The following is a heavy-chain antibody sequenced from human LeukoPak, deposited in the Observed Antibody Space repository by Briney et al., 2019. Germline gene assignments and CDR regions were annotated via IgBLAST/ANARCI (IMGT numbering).Heavy chain of an antibody. CDR2: LDPEDGET. V-gene: IGHV1-24*01. D-gene: IGHD2-8*01. CDR3: ATAGANGRAFDI. Sequence: ASVKVSCKVSGYTLTELSMHWVRQAPGKGLEWMGGLDPEDGETIYAQKFQGRVTMTEDTSTDTAYMELSSLRSEDTAVYYCATAGANGRAFDIWGQGTMVTVSS. CDR1: GYTLTELS. J-gene: IGHJ3*02.